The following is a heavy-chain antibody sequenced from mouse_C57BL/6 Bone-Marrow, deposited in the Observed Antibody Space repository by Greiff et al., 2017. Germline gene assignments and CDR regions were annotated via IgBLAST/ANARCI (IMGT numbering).Heavy chain of an antibody. CDR2: IDPSDSET. CDR3: APTVVDWYFDV. V-gene: IGHV1-52*01. Sequence: QVQLQQPGAELVRPGSSVKLSCKASGYTFTSYWMHWVKQRPIQGLEWIGNIDPSDSETHYNQKFKDKATLTVDKSSSTAYMQLSSLTSEDSVVYYCAPTVVDWYFDVWGTGTTVTVSS. CDR1: GYTFTSYW. J-gene: IGHJ1*03. D-gene: IGHD1-1*01.